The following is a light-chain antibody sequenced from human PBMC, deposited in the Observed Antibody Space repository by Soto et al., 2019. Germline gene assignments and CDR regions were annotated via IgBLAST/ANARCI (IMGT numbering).Light chain of an antibody. V-gene: IGKV1-39*01. CDR3: QQCDSTPYT. J-gene: IGKJ2*01. CDR1: QNIRTY. CDR2: AAS. Sequence: DIQMTQSPSSLSASVGDRVTITCRASQNIRTYLNWYQQKPGRAPKLLIYAASTLQSGVPSRFSGSGSGTDFTLTINSLQPEDFATYYYCQQCDSTPYTFGQGTKLDVK.